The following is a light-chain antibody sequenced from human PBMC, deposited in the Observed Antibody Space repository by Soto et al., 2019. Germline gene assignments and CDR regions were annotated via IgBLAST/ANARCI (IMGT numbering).Light chain of an antibody. CDR3: QQRINSWT. CDR1: QSVRYNY. J-gene: IGKJ1*01. CDR2: DTS. V-gene: IGKV3-11*01. Sequence: EIVLTQSPATLSSSPGERAILSCRASQSVRYNYLGWYQQKPGQAPRLLIYDTSKRVTGIPARFSGSGSGTDFALTISSREPEDFAVYYCQQRINSWTFGRGTKVDIK.